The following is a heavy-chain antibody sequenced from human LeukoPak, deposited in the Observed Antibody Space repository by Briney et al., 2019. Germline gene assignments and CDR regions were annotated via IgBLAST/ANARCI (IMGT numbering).Heavy chain of an antibody. CDR3: ARLFMVRGVINPLFDY. CDR2: FYPGDSDT. Sequence: GESLKISCKGFGYSFTSYWIGWVRQMPGKGLEWMRIFYPGDSDTRYSPSFQGQVTISADKSISTAYLQWSSLKASDTAMYYCARLFMVRGVINPLFDYWGQGTLVTVSS. CDR1: GYSFTSYW. J-gene: IGHJ4*02. V-gene: IGHV5-51*01. D-gene: IGHD3-10*01.